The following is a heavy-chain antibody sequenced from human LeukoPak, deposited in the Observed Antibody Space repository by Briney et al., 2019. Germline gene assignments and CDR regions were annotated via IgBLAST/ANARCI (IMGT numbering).Heavy chain of an antibody. V-gene: IGHV1-3*01. CDR2: INVGNGNT. Sequence: ASVKVSCKASGYTFTTYGIHWVRQAPGQRLEGVGWINVGNGNTKYSEKFQGRVTITRDTSASTAYMELSSLRSEDTAVYYCARDSAWLVNWGQGTLVTVSS. CDR1: GYTFTTYG. J-gene: IGHJ4*02. CDR3: ARDSAWLVN. D-gene: IGHD6-19*01.